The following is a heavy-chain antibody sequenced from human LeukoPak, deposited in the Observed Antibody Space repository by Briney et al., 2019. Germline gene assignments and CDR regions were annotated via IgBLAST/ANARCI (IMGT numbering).Heavy chain of an antibody. J-gene: IGHJ4*02. CDR1: GFTFSSYA. Sequence: GGSLRLSCAASGFTFSSYAMSWVRQAPGKGLEWVSAISGSGGSTYYADSVKGRFTISRDNSKNTLFLQLNSLRAEDSAVYYCAKGGHDFNPFYWWGQGTLVTVSS. CDR2: ISGSGGST. CDR3: AKGGHDFNPFYW. D-gene: IGHD2-21*02. V-gene: IGHV3-23*01.